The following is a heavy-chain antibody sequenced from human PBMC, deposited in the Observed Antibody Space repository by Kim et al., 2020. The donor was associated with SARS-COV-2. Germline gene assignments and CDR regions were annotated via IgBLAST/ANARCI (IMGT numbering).Heavy chain of an antibody. J-gene: IGHJ6*02. V-gene: IGHV4-59*13. CDR2: IYYSGST. CDR1: GGSISSYY. CDR3: ARDLLITGDRAPVGGAHLTRYYYYGMDV. Sequence: SETLSLTCTVSGGSISSYYWSWIRQPPGKGLEWIGYIYYSGSTNYNPSLKSRVTISVDTSKNQFSLKLSSVTAADTAVYYCARDLLITGDRAPVGGAHLTRYYYYGMDVWGQGTTVTVSS. D-gene: IGHD7-27*01.